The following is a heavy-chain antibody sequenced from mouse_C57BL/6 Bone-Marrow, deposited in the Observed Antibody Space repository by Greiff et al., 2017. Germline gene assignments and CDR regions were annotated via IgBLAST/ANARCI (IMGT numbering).Heavy chain of an antibody. CDR1: GYTFTDYN. CDR2: INPNNGGT. Sequence: EVKLMESGPELVKPGASVKIPCKASGYTFTDYNMDWVKQSHGKSLEWIGDINPNNGGTIYNQKFKGKATLTVDKSSSTAYMELRSLTSEDTAVYYCARDDYGSMDYWGQGTSVTVSS. J-gene: IGHJ4*01. CDR3: ARDDYGSMDY. V-gene: IGHV1-18*01. D-gene: IGHD2-4*01.